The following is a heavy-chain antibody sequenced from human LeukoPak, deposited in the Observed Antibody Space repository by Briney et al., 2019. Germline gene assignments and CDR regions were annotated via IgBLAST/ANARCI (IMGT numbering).Heavy chain of an antibody. CDR3: TRGGDGHNPCLY. J-gene: IGHJ4*02. V-gene: IGHV3-30*02. CDR1: GFTFSSYG. CDR2: IRYDGSNK. Sequence: PGGSLRLSCAASGFTFSSYGMHWVRQAPGKGLEWVAFIRYDGSNKYYADSVKGRFTISRDNSKNTLYLQMNSLRAEETGVYYCTRGGDGHNPCLYWGQGTLVTVSS. D-gene: IGHD5-24*01.